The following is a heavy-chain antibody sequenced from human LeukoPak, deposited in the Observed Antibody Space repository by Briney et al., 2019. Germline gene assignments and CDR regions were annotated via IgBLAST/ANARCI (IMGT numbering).Heavy chain of an antibody. V-gene: IGHV1-46*01. D-gene: IGHD3-22*01. CDR1: GYTFTSYY. J-gene: IGHJ4*02. Sequence: ASVKVSCKASGYTFTSYYMHWVRQAPGQGLEWMGIINPSGGSTSYAQKFQGRVTMTRDTATSTVYMELSSLRSGDTAVYYCARGTYYYDSSGYYPLYFDYWGQGTLVTVSS. CDR3: ARGTYYYDSSGYYPLYFDY. CDR2: INPSGGST.